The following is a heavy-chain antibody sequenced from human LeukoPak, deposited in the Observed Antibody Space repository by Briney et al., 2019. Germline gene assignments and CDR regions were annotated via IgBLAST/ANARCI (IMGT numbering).Heavy chain of an antibody. CDR2: IYSGGST. D-gene: IGHD6-13*01. CDR3: ARDPRGYSSSWGFDP. CDR1: GFTVSSNY. J-gene: IGHJ5*02. V-gene: IGHV3-66*02. Sequence: GGSLRLSCAASGFTVSSNYMSWVHQAPGKGLEWVSVIYSGGSTYYADSVKGRFTISRDNSKNTLYLQMNSLRAEDTAVYYCARDPRGYSSSWGFDPWGQGTLVTVSS.